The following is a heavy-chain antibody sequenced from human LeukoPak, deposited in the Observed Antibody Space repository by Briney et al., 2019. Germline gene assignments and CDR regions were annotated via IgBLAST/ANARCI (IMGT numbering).Heavy chain of an antibody. D-gene: IGHD3-22*01. Sequence: ASVKVSCKASGYTFTGYYMHWVRQAPGQGLEWMGLINPNSGGTNYAQKFQGRVTMTRDTSISTAYMELSRLRSDDTAVYYCARYYYDSSGYDAFDIWGQGTMVTVSS. CDR1: GYTFTGYY. J-gene: IGHJ3*02. CDR3: ARYYYDSSGYDAFDI. CDR2: INPNSGGT. V-gene: IGHV1-2*02.